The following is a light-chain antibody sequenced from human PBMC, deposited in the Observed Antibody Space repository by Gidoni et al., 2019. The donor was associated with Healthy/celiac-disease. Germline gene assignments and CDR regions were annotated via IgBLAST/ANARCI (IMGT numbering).Light chain of an antibody. CDR3: QQYGSSPPNT. CDR1: QSVSSSY. Sequence: EIVLTQSPGTLSLSPGERATLSCRASQSVSSSYLAWYQQKHGQAPRLLIYGASSRATGIPDRFSGSGSGTDFTLTIGRLEPEDFAVYYCQQYGSSPPNTFGQGTKLEIK. J-gene: IGKJ2*01. CDR2: GAS. V-gene: IGKV3-20*01.